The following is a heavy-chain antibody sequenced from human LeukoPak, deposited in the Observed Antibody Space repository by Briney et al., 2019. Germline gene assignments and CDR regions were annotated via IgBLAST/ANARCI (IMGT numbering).Heavy chain of an antibody. V-gene: IGHV4-59*01. CDR3: ARYTAMVAFHAHGFDI. D-gene: IGHD5-18*01. J-gene: IGHJ3*02. CDR1: GASISYYY. CDR2: IYYSGST. Sequence: SETLSLTCTVSGASISYYYWSWIRQSPGKGLEWIGYIYYSGSTNYNPSLKSRVTISVDTSKNQFSLKLRPVTAADTAVYYCARYTAMVAFHAHGFDIWGQGTMVTVS.